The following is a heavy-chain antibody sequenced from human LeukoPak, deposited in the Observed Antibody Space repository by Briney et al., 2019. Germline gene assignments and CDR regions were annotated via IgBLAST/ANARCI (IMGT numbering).Heavy chain of an antibody. V-gene: IGHV4-61*10. CDR1: GGSISSGSYY. D-gene: IGHD1-1*01. CDR3: AVTWNADRTFAP. J-gene: IGHJ5*02. CDR2: IYYLGST. Sequence: SETLSLTCTVSGGSISSGSYYYSWIRQPAWKGLEWIGHIYYLGSTSYNPSLRSRVTISMDASKNQFSLTLTSVTAADTAVYYCAVTWNADRTFAPWGQGILVTVS.